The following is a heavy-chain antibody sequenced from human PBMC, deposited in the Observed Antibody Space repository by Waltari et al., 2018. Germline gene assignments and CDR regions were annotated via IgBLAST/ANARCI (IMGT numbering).Heavy chain of an antibody. D-gene: IGHD2-21*02. J-gene: IGHJ2*01. CDR1: GYTFTHYG. CDR2: ISGADGRT. Sequence: QVQLVQSDAEVKKPGASVKVSCKASGYTFTHYGIHWVRQAPGQRLEWLGWISGADGRTVSSQQLKGRVTFTTDTSASTAYLEMNSLRSDDTAIYYCARRRLAVTANWCFDLWGRGTLVTVSS. V-gene: IGHV1-3*01. CDR3: ARRRLAVTANWCFDL.